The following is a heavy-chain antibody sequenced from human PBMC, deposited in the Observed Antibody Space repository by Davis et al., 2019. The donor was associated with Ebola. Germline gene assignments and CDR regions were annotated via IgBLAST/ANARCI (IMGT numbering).Heavy chain of an antibody. Sequence: SETLSLTCAVYGGSFSGYYWSWIRQPPGKGLEWIAEINHSGSTNYNPSLKSRVTISVDTSKNQFSLKLTSVTAADTAVYFCARHQGPMKPWSYFDYWGQGNLVTVSS. V-gene: IGHV4-34*01. J-gene: IGHJ4*02. CDR1: GGSFSGYY. CDR3: ARHQGPMKPWSYFDY. CDR2: INHSGST. D-gene: IGHD2-15*01.